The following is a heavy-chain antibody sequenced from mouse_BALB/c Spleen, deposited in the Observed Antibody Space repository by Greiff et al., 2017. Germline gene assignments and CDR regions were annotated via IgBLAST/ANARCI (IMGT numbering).Heavy chain of an antibody. CDR2: ISYDGSN. CDR1: GYSITSGYY. CDR3: ARDLVYAMDY. V-gene: IGHV3-6*02. J-gene: IGHJ4*01. Sequence: EVQLQESGPGLVKPSQSLSLTCSVTGYSITSGYYWNWIRQFPGNKLEWMGYISYDGSNNYNPSLKNRISITRDTSKNQFFLKLNSVTTEDTATYYCARDLVYAMDYWGQGTSVTVSS.